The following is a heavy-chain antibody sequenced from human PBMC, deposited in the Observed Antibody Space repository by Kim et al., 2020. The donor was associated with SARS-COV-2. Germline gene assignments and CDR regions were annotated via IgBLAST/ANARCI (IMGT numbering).Heavy chain of an antibody. Sequence: GGSLRLSCGAAGFTFSDSAMHWVRQASGKGLEWVGRIRSKANGYATADIESVKGRFTISRDDSRNTAYLQMNSLKTEDTAVYYCTRVLGTTLAFWDAVD. J-gene: IGHJ3*02. CDR2: IRSKANGYAT. CDR1: GFTFSDSA. V-gene: IGHV3-73*01. CDR3: TRVLGTTLAFWDAVD. D-gene: IGHD1-1*01.